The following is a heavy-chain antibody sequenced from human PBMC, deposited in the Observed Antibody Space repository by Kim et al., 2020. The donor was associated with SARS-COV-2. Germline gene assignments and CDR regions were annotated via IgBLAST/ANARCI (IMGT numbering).Heavy chain of an antibody. V-gene: IGHV4-59*13. CDR2: IYYTGDT. CDR3: ARGASSFGY. CDR1: AGSISSYY. D-gene: IGHD6-6*01. Sequence: SETLSRTCTVSAGSISSYYWTWIRQPPGKGLEWIGYIYYTGDTNYNPSLESRVTISVDTSKNQFSLKLSSVTAADTAVYYCARGASSFGYWGQGTLVTVS. J-gene: IGHJ4*02.